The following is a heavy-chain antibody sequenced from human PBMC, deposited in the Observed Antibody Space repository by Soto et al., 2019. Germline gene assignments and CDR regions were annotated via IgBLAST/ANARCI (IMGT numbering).Heavy chain of an antibody. CDR3: ARRGSGSYDDY. V-gene: IGHV3-23*01. CDR1: GFTFSSDA. Sequence: EVQLLESGGGLVQPGGSLRLSCAASGFTFSSDAMRWVRQAPVKGLEWVSAISGSGGSTYYADSVKGRFTISRDNSKNTREMQMNSLRAEDTAVYYCARRGSGSYDDYWGQGTLVTVSS. J-gene: IGHJ4*02. D-gene: IGHD1-26*01. CDR2: ISGSGGST.